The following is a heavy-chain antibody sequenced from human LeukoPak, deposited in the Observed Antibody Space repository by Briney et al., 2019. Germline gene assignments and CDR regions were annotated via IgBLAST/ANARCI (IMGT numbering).Heavy chain of an antibody. CDR1: GGTFSSYA. Sequence: SVKVSCKASGGTFSSYAISWVRQAPGQGLEWMGGIIPIFGTANYAQKFQGRVTITADESTSTAYMELSSLRSEDTAVYYCARDLYGDYDLLEDYWGKGTLVTVSS. V-gene: IGHV1-69*01. J-gene: IGHJ4*02. CDR2: IIPIFGTA. D-gene: IGHD4-17*01. CDR3: ARDLYGDYDLLEDY.